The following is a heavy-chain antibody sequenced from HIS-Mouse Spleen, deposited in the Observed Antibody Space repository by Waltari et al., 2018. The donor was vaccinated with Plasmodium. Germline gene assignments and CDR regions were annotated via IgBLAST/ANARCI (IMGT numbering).Heavy chain of an antibody. CDR3: ARVSPPANWGALNAFDI. CDR2: IYYSGGT. Sequence: QVQLQESGPGLVKPSQTLSLTCTVSGGSISSGGYYWSWIRQHPGKGLEWIGYIYYSGGTYYNPSLKSRVTRSVDTSKNQFSLKLSSVTAADTAVYYCARVSPPANWGALNAFDIWGQGTMVTVSS. J-gene: IGHJ3*02. CDR1: GGSISSGGYY. V-gene: IGHV4-31*03. D-gene: IGHD7-27*01.